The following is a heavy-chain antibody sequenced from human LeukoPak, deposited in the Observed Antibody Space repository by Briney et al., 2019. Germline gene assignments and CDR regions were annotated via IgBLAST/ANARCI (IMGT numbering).Heavy chain of an antibody. V-gene: IGHV5-51*01. CDR1: GYSFTTYW. J-gene: IGHJ4*02. CDR2: IYPGDSDT. CDR3: ARSVDTTMIDY. D-gene: IGHD5-18*01. Sequence: GESLQISCVGSGYSFTTYWIGWVRQLPGKGLEWMGVIYPGDSDTRYSPSFQGQVSISVDKSISTAYLQWSSLKASDTAIYYCARSVDTTMIDYWGQGALVTVSS.